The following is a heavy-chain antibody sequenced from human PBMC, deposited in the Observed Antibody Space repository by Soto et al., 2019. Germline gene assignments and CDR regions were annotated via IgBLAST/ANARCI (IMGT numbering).Heavy chain of an antibody. J-gene: IGHJ4*02. CDR2: INHSGST. V-gene: IGHV4-34*01. Sequence: SETLSLTCAVYGGSFSGYYWSWIRQPPGKGLEWIEEINHSGSTNYNPSLKSRVTISVDTSKNQFSLKLSSVTAADTAVYYCATYGSGSYNFDYWGQGTLVTVSS. CDR1: GGSFSGYY. D-gene: IGHD3-10*01. CDR3: ATYGSGSYNFDY.